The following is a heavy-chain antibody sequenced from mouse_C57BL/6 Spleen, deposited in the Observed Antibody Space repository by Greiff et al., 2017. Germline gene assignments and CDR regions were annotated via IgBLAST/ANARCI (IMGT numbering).Heavy chain of an antibody. Sequence: VQLQQPGAELVKPGASVKMSCKASGYTFTSYWITWVKQRPGQGLEWIGDIYPGSGSTNYNEKFKSKATLTVDTSSSTAYMQLSSLTSEDSAVYYCARRPDWDDWYFDVWGTGTTVTVSS. CDR3: ARRPDWDDWYFDV. J-gene: IGHJ1*03. CDR1: GYTFTSYW. CDR2: IYPGSGST. V-gene: IGHV1-55*01. D-gene: IGHD4-1*01.